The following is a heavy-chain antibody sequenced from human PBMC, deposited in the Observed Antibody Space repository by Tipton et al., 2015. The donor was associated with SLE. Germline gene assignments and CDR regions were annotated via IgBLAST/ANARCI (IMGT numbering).Heavy chain of an antibody. D-gene: IGHD2-15*01. V-gene: IGHV4-4*07. Sequence: TLSLTCSVSGGSMTSYYWSWIRQPAGKGLEWIGRIYKSGSTNYNPSLKSRVTMSVDTAKNEFSLKLTSVTAADTAVYYCARDLPKRNCSGGPCSNNWFDPWGRGTLVTVSS. CDR3: ARDLPKRNCSGGPCSNNWFDP. J-gene: IGHJ5*02. CDR2: IYKSGST. CDR1: GGSMTSYY.